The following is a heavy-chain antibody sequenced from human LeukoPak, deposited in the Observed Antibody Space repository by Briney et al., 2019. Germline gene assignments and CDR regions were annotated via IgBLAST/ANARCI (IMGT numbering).Heavy chain of an antibody. J-gene: IGHJ4*02. Sequence: SETLSRTCAVYGGSFSGYYWSWIRQPPGKGLEWIGEINHSGSTNYNPSLKSRVTISVDTSKNQFSLKLSSVTAADTAVYYCARALSSTSRSKAYDYWGQGTLVTVSS. CDR1: GGSFSGYY. CDR2: INHSGST. D-gene: IGHD2-2*01. V-gene: IGHV4-34*01. CDR3: ARALSSTSRSKAYDY.